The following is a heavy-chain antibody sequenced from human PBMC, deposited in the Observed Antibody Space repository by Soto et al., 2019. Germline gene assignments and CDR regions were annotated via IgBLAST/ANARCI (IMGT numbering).Heavy chain of an antibody. CDR2: ISAYNGNT. CDR1: GYTFTSYG. CDR3: ARGCSSTSCYYYYYGMDV. V-gene: IGHV1-18*04. J-gene: IGHJ6*02. Sequence: VASVKVSCKASGYTFTSYGISWVRQAPGQGLEWMGWISAYNGNTNYAQKLQGRVTMTTDTSTSTAYMELRSLRSDDTAVYYCARGCSSTSCYYYYYGMDVWGQGTTVTVSS. D-gene: IGHD2-2*01.